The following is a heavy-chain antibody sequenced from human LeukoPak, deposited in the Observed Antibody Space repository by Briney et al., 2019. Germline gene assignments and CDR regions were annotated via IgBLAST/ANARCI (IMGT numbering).Heavy chain of an antibody. CDR2: MNPNSGNT. J-gene: IGHJ5*02. CDR1: GYTFSTYD. CDR3: ARGPSRDYGSGSSWFDP. D-gene: IGHD3-10*01. Sequence: GASVKVSCKASGYTFSTYDINWVRQVTGQGLEWMGWMNPNSGNTGYAQKIQGRVTMTRNTSINTAYMELSSLRSEDTAVYYCARGPSRDYGSGSSWFDPWGQGPLVTVSS. V-gene: IGHV1-8*01.